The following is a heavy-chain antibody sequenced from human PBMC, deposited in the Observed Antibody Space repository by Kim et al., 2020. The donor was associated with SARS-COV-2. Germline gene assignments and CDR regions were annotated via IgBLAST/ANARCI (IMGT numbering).Heavy chain of an antibody. Sequence: SLRPSCAGSGFIFSRYGMHWVRQAPGKGLEWVAVIWNDGSNKFYADSVRGRFTVSRDNSKNTLYLQMNSLRAEDTAVYYCAREDIAALDVWGKGTTVTV. CDR1: GFIFSRYG. V-gene: IGHV3-33*01. D-gene: IGHD6-13*01. CDR2: IWNDGSNK. J-gene: IGHJ6*03. CDR3: AREDIAALDV.